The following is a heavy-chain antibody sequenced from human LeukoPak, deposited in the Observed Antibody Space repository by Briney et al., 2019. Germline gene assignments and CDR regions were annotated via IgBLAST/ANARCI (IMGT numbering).Heavy chain of an antibody. CDR3: ASSLSGWYLFDY. D-gene: IGHD6-19*01. CDR1: GFTVSSNY. V-gene: IGHV3-53*01. CDR2: IYSGGST. J-gene: IGHJ4*02. Sequence: PGGSLRLSCAASGFTVSSNYMSWVRQAPGKGLEWVSVIYSGGSTYYADSVKGRFTISRDNSKNTLYLQMNSLRAEDTAVYYCASSLSGWYLFDYWGQGTLVTVSS.